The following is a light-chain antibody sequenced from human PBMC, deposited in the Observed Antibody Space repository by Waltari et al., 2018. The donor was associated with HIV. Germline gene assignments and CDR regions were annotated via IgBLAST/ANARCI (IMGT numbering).Light chain of an antibody. CDR2: EDS. CDR3: QGWSNDRPI. Sequence: SDVLTQPPSVSVDPGTTATNTCVGDNIGDYFVHWYQQKPGQSPLMVISEDSDRPSGIPEKFSGSKSANTATLTITGVGVGDEGDYLCQGWSNDRPIFGGGTTLTVL. CDR1: NIGDYF. V-gene: IGLV3-21*03. J-gene: IGLJ2*01.